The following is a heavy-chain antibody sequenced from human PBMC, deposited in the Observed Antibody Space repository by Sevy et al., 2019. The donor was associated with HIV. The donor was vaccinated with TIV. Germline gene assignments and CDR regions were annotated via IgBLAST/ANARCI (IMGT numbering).Heavy chain of an antibody. J-gene: IGHJ4*02. CDR3: AADPLGSSGSYFDN. D-gene: IGHD3-22*01. CDR2: IVVGSDNR. CDR1: GFTFSSSA. V-gene: IGHV1-58*01. Sequence: ASVKVSCKASGFTFSSSAVQWVRQARGQRLEWIGWIVVGSDNRNYAQKFQERVTITRDMSTSTVYMELSSLRSEDTAVYYCAADPLGSSGSYFDNWGQGTLVTVSS.